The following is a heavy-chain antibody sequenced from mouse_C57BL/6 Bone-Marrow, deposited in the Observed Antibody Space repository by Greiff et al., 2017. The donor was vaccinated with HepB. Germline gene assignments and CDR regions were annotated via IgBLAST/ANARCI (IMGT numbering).Heavy chain of an antibody. CDR3: ARWPTSYYSNYGYFDY. D-gene: IGHD2-5*01. V-gene: IGHV1-7*01. J-gene: IGHJ2*01. CDR1: GYTFTSYW. CDR2: INPSSGYT. Sequence: VMLVESGAELAKPGASVKLSCKASGYTFTSYWMHWVKQRPGQGLEWIGYINPSSGYTKYNQKFKDKATLTADKSSSTAYMQLSSLTYEDSAVYYCARWPTSYYSNYGYFDYWGQGTTLTVSS.